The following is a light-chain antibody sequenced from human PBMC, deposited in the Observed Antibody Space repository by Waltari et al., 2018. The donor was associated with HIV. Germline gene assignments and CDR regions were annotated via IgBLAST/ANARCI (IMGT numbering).Light chain of an antibody. J-gene: IGLJ1*01. CDR1: NPNFGGKP. CDR3: VAWDDSLSGYV. V-gene: IGLV1-47*01. CDR2: RDY. Sequence: QSVLTQPPSASGTLGQRFPISCPESNPNFGGKPVYWFKQVPGTAPKLLIYRDYQRRSGIPDRFSGSKSGASASLTISGLRSEDEADYYCVAWDDSLSGYVFGTGTKVSVL.